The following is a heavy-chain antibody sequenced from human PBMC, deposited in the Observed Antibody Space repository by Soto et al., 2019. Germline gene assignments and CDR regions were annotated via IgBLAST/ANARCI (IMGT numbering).Heavy chain of an antibody. Sequence: PGGSLRLSCSASGFVFSSYGMHWVRQTPGKGLEWVTFISNDGSSQHHGDSVKGRITASRDNSKNTVYLEMSNVRAEDTAIYYGAKDRWRLKGHFDYWGEGTLGNGTS. CDR2: ISNDGSSQ. J-gene: IGHJ4*02. CDR1: GFVFSSYG. V-gene: IGHV3-30*02. D-gene: IGHD6-13*01. CDR3: AKDRWRLKGHFDY.